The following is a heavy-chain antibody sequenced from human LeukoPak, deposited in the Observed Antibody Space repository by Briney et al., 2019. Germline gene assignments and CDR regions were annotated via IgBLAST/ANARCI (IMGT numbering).Heavy chain of an antibody. V-gene: IGHV4-34*01. CDR1: GGSFSGYY. CDR3: ARSNYGGTYWYFDL. Sequence: SETLSLTCAVYGGSFSGYYWSWIRQPPGKGLEWIGEINHSGSTNYNPSLKSRVTISVDTSKNQFSLKLNSVTAADTAVYYCARSNYGGTYWYFDLWGRGTLVTVSS. J-gene: IGHJ2*01. CDR2: INHSGST. D-gene: IGHD4-17*01.